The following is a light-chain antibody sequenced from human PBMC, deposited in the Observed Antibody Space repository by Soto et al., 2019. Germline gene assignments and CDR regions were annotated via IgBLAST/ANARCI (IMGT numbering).Light chain of an antibody. CDR1: QSISSY. J-gene: IGKJ5*01. Sequence: DIQMTQSPSSLSASVGDRVTITCRASQSISSYLNWYQQKPGKAPKLLIYAASSLQSGVPSRFSGSGSGTDFTLTISSLQSEDFAVYYCQQYNNWPRITFGQGTRLEIK. CDR3: QQYNNWPRIT. CDR2: AAS. V-gene: IGKV1-39*01.